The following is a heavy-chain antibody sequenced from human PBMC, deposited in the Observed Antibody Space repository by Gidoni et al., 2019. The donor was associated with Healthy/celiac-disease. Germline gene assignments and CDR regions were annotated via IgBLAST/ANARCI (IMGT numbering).Heavy chain of an antibody. V-gene: IGHV3-15*01. CDR1: GFTFSNAW. D-gene: IGHD4-4*01. Sequence: EVQLVESGGGLVKPGGSLRLSCAASGFTFSNAWMSWVRQAPGKGLEWVCRIKSKTDGGTTDYAAPVKGRFTISRDDSKNTLYLQMNSLKTEDTAVYYCTTDVIRRSSNRRNPGYWGQGTLVTVSS. J-gene: IGHJ4*02. CDR2: IKSKTDGGTT. CDR3: TTDVIRRSSNRRNPGY.